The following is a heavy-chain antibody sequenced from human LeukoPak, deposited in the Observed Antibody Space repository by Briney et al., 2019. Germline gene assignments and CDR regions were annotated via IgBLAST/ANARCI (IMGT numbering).Heavy chain of an antibody. CDR3: AKVPEPGGSSWNY. V-gene: IGHV3-23*01. CDR2: ISGSGGST. Sequence: GGSLRLSCAASGFTFSSYAMSWVRQAPGKGLEWVSAISGSGGSTYYADFVKGRFTISRDNSKNTLYLQMNSLRAEDTAVYYCAKVPEPGGSSWNYWGQGTLVTVSS. CDR1: GFTFSSYA. J-gene: IGHJ4*02. D-gene: IGHD6-13*01.